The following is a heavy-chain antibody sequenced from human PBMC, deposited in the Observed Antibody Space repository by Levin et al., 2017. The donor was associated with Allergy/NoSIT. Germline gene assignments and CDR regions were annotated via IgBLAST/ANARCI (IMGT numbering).Heavy chain of an antibody. J-gene: IGHJ4*02. D-gene: IGHD6-19*01. Sequence: GGSLRLSCEASGFAFYSYAITWVRQAPGKGLEWISAIRGSGEKTYYADSVEGRFTVSRDNSKDTVYLQMNSLRGEDTAVYFCAREKGGTRGWYTVDCWGQGALVIVSP. V-gene: IGHV3-23*01. CDR1: GFAFYSYA. CDR3: AREKGGTRGWYTVDC. CDR2: IRGSGEKT.